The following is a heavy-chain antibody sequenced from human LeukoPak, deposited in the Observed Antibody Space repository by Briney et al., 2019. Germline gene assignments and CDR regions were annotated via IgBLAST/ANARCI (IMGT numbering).Heavy chain of an antibody. CDR2: ISGSGGST. J-gene: IGHJ4*02. CDR1: GFTFSSYA. CDR3: ARDLNYYDSSGYFSY. V-gene: IGHV3-23*01. Sequence: GGSLRLSCAASGFTFSSYAMSWVRQAPGKGLEWVSAISGSGGSTYYADSVKGRFTISRDNAKNSLYLQMNSLRAEDTAVYYCARDLNYYDSSGYFSYWGQGTLVTVSS. D-gene: IGHD3-22*01.